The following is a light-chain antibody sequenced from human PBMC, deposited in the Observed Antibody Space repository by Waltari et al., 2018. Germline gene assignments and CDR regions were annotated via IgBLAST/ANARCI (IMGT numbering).Light chain of an antibody. CDR3: QAWGTGIRV. CDR1: SGHSNYS. V-gene: IGLV4-69*01. Sequence: QLVLTQSPSASASLGASVNLTCTLRSGHSNYSIACHQQQPEKGPRYLMKLNSDGTHNKGDGIPDRFSGSSSGAERYLTISSLQSEDEADYYCQAWGTGIRVFGGGTKLTVL. CDR2: LNSDGTH. J-gene: IGLJ3*02.